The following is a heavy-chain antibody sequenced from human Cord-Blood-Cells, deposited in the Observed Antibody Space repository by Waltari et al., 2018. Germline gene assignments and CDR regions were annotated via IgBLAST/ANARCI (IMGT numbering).Heavy chain of an antibody. Sequence: EVQLVESGGGLIQPGGSLRLPCAASGFTVSSNYISWVGQAPGKGLEWVSVIYSGGSTYYADSVKGRFTISRDNSKNTLYLQMNSLRAEDTAVYYCARDGVWGYDAFDIWGQGTMVTVSS. D-gene: IGHD3-16*01. CDR1: GFTVSSNY. J-gene: IGHJ3*02. V-gene: IGHV3-53*01. CDR3: ARDGVWGYDAFDI. CDR2: IYSGGST.